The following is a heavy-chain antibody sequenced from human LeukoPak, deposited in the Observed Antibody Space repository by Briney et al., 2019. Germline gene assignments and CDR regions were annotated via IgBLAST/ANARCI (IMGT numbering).Heavy chain of an antibody. J-gene: IGHJ5*02. V-gene: IGHV4-59*08. Sequence: SETLSFTCTVSGGSISSYYWSWIRQPPGKGLEWIGYIYYSGSTNYNPSLKSRVTISVDTSKNQFSLKLSSVTAADTAVYYCARSNYDSSGYNWFDPWGQGTLVTVSS. CDR1: GGSISSYY. CDR3: ARSNYDSSGYNWFDP. D-gene: IGHD3-22*01. CDR2: IYYSGST.